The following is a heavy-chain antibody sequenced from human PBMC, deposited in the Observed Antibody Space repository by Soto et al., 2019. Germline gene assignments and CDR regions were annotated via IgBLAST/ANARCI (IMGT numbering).Heavy chain of an antibody. CDR1: GFTFSSYW. Sequence: GGSLRLSCAASGFTFSSYWMHWVRQVPGKGLVWVARTDEYGSTINYADSVKGRFTISRDNAKNTLYLEMNSLRGEDTALYYCTRDIGGRGAFWGQGSLVTAPQ. CDR2: TDEYGSTI. J-gene: IGHJ4*02. CDR3: TRDIGGRGAF. V-gene: IGHV3-74*01. D-gene: IGHD3-16*01.